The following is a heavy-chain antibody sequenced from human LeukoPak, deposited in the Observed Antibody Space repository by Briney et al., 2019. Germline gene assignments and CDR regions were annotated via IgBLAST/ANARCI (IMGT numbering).Heavy chain of an antibody. CDR3: ARDPVYYDFWSGYYVCYFDY. V-gene: IGHV3-7*01. CDR1: GFTFSHSD. CDR2: IKEDGSEK. D-gene: IGHD3-3*01. Sequence: RAGRSLRLSCAASGFTFSHSDMHWVRQTPGKGLEWVASIKEDGSEKYYVDSVKGRFTISRDNAKNSLYLQMNSLRAEDTAVYYCARDPVYYDFWSGYYVCYFDYWGQGTLVTVSS. J-gene: IGHJ4*02.